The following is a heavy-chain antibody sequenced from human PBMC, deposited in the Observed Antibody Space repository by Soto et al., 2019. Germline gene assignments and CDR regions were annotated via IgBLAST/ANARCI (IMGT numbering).Heavy chain of an antibody. J-gene: IGHJ1*01. V-gene: IGHV3-30*18. CDR2: ISYDGSNK. D-gene: IGHD3-3*01. CDR3: AKDHGGTQVDFRH. CDR1: GFTFSSYG. Sequence: QVQLVESGGGVVQPGRSLRLSCAASGFTFSSYGMHWVRQAPGKGLEWVAVISYDGSNKYYADSVKGRFTISRDNSKNTMYLQMNSLRAEDTAVYYCAKDHGGTQVDFRHWGQGTLVTVSS.